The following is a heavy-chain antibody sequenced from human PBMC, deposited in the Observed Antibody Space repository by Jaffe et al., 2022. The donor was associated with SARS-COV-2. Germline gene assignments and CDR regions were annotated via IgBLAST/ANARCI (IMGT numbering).Heavy chain of an antibody. D-gene: IGHD1-1*01. V-gene: IGHV4-59*01. CDR1: GGSISPYC. CDR3: ANSRDVYNPFDY. CDR2: VYHSGST. Sequence: QVQLQESGPGLVKPSETLSLTCTVSGGSISPYCWSWIRQPPGKGLEWIGYVYHSGSTDYNPSLKRRVTISVDTSRNQFSLKVTSVTAADTAVYYCANSRDVYNPFDYWGQGALVTVSS. J-gene: IGHJ4*02.